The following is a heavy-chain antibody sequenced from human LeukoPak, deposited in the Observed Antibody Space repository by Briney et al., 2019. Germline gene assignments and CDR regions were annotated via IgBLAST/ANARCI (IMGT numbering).Heavy chain of an antibody. CDR3: ARVRRGGYYYYGMDV. CDR2: IYYSGST. Sequence: SETLSLTCTVSGVSISSGDYYWGWLRQPPGKGLEGIVYIYYSGSTYYNPSLKSPSTITVDTSKNQFSLKLSSVTAADTAVYYCARVRRGGYYYYGMDVWGQGTTVTVSS. D-gene: IGHD3-16*01. V-gene: IGHV4-30-4*01. J-gene: IGHJ6*02. CDR1: GVSISSGDYY.